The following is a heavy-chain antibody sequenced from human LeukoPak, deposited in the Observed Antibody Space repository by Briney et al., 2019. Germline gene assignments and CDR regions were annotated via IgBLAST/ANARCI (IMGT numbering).Heavy chain of an antibody. V-gene: IGHV1-18*01. CDR1: GYTFTSYG. CDR2: ISAYNGNT. CDR3: ARRVTTYNWFDP. D-gene: IGHD2-21*02. Sequence: APVKVSCKASGYTFTSYGISWVRQAPEQGLEWMGWISAYNGNTNYAQKLQGRVTMTTDTSTSTAYMELRSLRSDDTAVYYCARRVTTYNWFDPWGQGTLVTVSS. J-gene: IGHJ5*02.